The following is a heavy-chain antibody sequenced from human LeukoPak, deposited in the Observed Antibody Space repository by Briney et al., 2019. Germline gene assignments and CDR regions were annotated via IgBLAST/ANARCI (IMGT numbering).Heavy chain of an antibody. V-gene: IGHV3-23*01. D-gene: IGHD3-22*01. CDR2: ISGSGGST. J-gene: IGHJ4*02. CDR3: AKTRSPYDSSGYYPLYFDY. CDR1: GFTFSSYA. Sequence: GGSLRLPCAASGFTFSSYAMSWVRQAPGKGLEWVSAISGSGGSTYYADSVKGRFTISRDNSKNTLYLQMNSLRAEDTAVYYCAKTRSPYDSSGYYPLYFDYWGQGTLVTVS.